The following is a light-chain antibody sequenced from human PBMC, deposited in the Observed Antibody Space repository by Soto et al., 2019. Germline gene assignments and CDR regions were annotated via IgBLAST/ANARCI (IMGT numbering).Light chain of an antibody. J-gene: IGKJ1*01. CDR2: AAS. CDR1: QSIRSY. CDR3: PQYGSYPWT. Sequence: MNQSPSTLSASVGDRVTIPCRASQSIRSYLAWYQQKPGKAPKILIYAASSLESGVPSRFSGSGSGTEFTLTISRLEPEDFATYYCPQYGSYPWTFGQGTKVDI. V-gene: IGKV1-5*01.